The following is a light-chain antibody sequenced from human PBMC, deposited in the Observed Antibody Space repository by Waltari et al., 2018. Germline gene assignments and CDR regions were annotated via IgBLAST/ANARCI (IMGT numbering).Light chain of an antibody. Sequence: QSVLTQPPSVSGTPGQRVTISCSGSSSNTGTNTVDWYQALPGTAPKLLIHGNDQRPSGVPDRFSGSKSGTSGSLAISGLQPEDETDYYCAAWDESLKGWVFGGGTRLTVL. V-gene: IGLV1-44*01. CDR1: SSNTGTNT. J-gene: IGLJ2*01. CDR2: GND. CDR3: AAWDESLKGWV.